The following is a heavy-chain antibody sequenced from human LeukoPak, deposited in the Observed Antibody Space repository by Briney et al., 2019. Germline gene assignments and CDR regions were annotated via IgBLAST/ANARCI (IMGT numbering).Heavy chain of an antibody. J-gene: IGHJ3*02. CDR2: FNPEDGET. CDR1: GYTLTELS. CDR3: ATSTYCSSTSCRTPAFDI. D-gene: IGHD2-2*01. Sequence: GASVKVSCKVSGYTLTELSMHGVRQAPGKGLEWMGGFNPEDGETIYAQKFQGRVTMTEDTSTDTAYMELSSLRSEDTAVYYCATSTYCSSTSCRTPAFDIWGQGTMVTVSS. V-gene: IGHV1-24*01.